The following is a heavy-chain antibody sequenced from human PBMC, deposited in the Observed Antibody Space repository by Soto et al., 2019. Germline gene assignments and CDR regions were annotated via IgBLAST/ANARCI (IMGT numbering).Heavy chain of an antibody. J-gene: IGHJ3*02. D-gene: IGHD2-21*01. Sequence: EVQLVESGGGLVQPGGSLRLSCAASGFTLSAYAMSWVRQAPGKGLEWVSPVSRSGAATYYADSVKGRFTISRDTSKNMVFLQLNSLRAEDTAVFYCAKDYFGDSDAFDIWGQGTMVTVSS. CDR3: AKDYFGDSDAFDI. V-gene: IGHV3-23*04. CDR1: GFTLSAYA. CDR2: VSRSGAAT.